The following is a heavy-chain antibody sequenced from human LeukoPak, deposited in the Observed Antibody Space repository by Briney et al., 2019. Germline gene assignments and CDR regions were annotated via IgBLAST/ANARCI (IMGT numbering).Heavy chain of an antibody. CDR1: GLTFNTCD. D-gene: IGHD3-16*02. V-gene: IGHV3-30*02. CDR2: IRSDGKSK. J-gene: IGHJ4*02. Sequence: PGGSLKLSCAATGLTFNTCDMHWVRQAPGKGLQWVTFIRSDGKSKYYADSVKGRVTLSRGNSKTTMYMKMASLRVEDTTVYYCAKSEPTVTFGGLIGDYFDYWDQGTLVTVS. CDR3: AKSEPTVTFGGLIGDYFDY.